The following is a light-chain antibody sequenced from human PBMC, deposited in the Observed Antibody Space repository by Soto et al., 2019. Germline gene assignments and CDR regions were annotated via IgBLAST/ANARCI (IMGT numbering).Light chain of an antibody. V-gene: IGKV4-1*01. CDR3: QQYYSTPRA. Sequence: DIVMTQSPDSLAVSLGERATINCKSSQSVLYSSNNKNYLAWYQQKPGQPPKLLIYWASTRGSGVPDRFSAIRSGQDFPPTINRRQAEDVAVYYCQQYYSTPRAFGQRNKVGNQT. CDR1: QSVLYSSNNKNY. CDR2: WAS. J-gene: IGKJ1*01.